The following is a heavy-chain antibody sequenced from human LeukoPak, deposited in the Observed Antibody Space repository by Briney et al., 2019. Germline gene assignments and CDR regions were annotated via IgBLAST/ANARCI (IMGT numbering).Heavy chain of an antibody. CDR1: GFTFSSYG. CDR2: ISNDGGER. D-gene: IGHD3-10*01. V-gene: IGHV3-30*03. CDR3: ARGPQRGARFFDH. Sequence: PGTSLRLSCEASGFTFSSYGMHWVRQAPGKGLEWVAAISNDGGERFYADSVQGRFTISRDNSKNTLNMQWNSLRIEDTAVYYCARGPQRGARFFDHWDQGTLVTVSS. J-gene: IGHJ5*02.